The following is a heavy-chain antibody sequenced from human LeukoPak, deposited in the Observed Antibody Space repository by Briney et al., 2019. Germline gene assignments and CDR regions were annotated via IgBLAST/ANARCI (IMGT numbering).Heavy chain of an antibody. J-gene: IGHJ2*01. CDR3: ARGPNYGDSFPNWYFDL. V-gene: IGHV3-30*02. CDR2: IRYDGSNK. D-gene: IGHD4-17*01. Sequence: GGSLRLSCAASGFTFNSYSMNWVRQAPGKGLEWVAFIRYDGSNKYYADSVKGRFTFSRDNSKNTLYLQMNSLRAEDTAVYYCARGPNYGDSFPNWYFDLWGRGTLVTVSS. CDR1: GFTFNSYS.